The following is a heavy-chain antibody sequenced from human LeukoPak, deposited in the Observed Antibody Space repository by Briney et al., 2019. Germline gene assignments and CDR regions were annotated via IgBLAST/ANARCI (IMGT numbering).Heavy chain of an antibody. CDR2: IYPGDSDT. CDR3: ARLGYSGYDYRNNWFDP. V-gene: IGHV5-51*01. Sequence: GESLKISCKGSGYSFTSYWIGWVRQMPGKGLEWMGIIYPGDSDTRYSPSFQGQVTISADKSIGTAYLQWSSLKASDTAMYYCARLGYSGYDYRNNWFDPWGQGTLVTVSS. J-gene: IGHJ5*02. CDR1: GYSFTSYW. D-gene: IGHD5-12*01.